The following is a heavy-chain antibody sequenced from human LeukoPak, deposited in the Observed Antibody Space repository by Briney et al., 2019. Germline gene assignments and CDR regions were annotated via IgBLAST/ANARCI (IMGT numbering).Heavy chain of an antibody. J-gene: IGHJ4*02. V-gene: IGHV3-48*04. CDR3: ARGGSWYHFDY. CDR1: GFTFSSYS. CDR2: ISSSGSTI. D-gene: IGHD6-13*01. Sequence: PGGSLRLSCAASGFTFSSYSRNWVRQAPGKGLEWVSYISSSGSTIYYADSVKGRFTISRDNAKNSLYLQMNSLRAEDTAVYYCARGGSWYHFDYWGQGTLVTVSS.